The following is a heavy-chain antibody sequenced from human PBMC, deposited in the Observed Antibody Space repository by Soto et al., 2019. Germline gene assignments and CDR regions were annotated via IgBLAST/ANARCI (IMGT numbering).Heavy chain of an antibody. CDR1: GGAISSFY. CDR3: ARHLRTNWFDS. D-gene: IGHD3-9*01. Sequence: AETLSLTGTVSGGAISSFYCGWIRRPPGKGLERSGYIYYSGSTNYNPSLKSRVTISVDTSKNQFSLKLSSVTAEDTAVYYCARHLRTNWFDSCGQGTLVTVSS. J-gene: IGHJ5*01. V-gene: IGHV4-59*08. CDR2: IYYSGST.